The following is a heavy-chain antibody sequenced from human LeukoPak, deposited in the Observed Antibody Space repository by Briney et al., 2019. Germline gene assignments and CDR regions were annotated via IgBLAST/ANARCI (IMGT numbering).Heavy chain of an antibody. CDR1: GGTFSSYA. Sequence: ASLKVSCKASGGTFSSYAISWVRQAPGQGLEWMGGLITIFGTADYAQKFQGRVTVPADEQTYTAYMELSSLRSEDTAMYYCVRNLCSGGSCYGDFDYWGQGTLVTV. D-gene: IGHD2-15*01. CDR3: VRNLCSGGSCYGDFDY. CDR2: LITIFGTA. J-gene: IGHJ4*02. V-gene: IGHV1-69*13.